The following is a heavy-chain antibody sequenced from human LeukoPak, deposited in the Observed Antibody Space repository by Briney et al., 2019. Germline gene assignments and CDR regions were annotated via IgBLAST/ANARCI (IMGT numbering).Heavy chain of an antibody. Sequence: GGSLRLSCAASGFTFSSYSMNWVRQAPGKGLEWVSSISSSSSYIYYADSVKGRSTISRDNAKNSLYLQMNSLRAEDTAVYYCASTHRGDWFGTLDLWGRGTLVTVSS. J-gene: IGHJ2*01. D-gene: IGHD3-10*01. CDR2: ISSSSSYI. V-gene: IGHV3-21*01. CDR3: ASTHRGDWFGTLDL. CDR1: GFTFSSYS.